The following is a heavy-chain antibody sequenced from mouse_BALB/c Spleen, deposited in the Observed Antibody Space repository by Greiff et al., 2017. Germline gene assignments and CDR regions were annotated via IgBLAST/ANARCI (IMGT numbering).Heavy chain of an antibody. J-gene: IGHJ4*01. V-gene: IGHV5-9-4*01. CDR1: GFTFSSYA. Sequence: EVKVVESGGGLVKPGGSLKLSCAASGFTFSSYAMSWVRQSPEKRLEWVAEISSGGSYTYYPDTVTGRFTISRDNAKNTLYLEMSSLRSEDTAMYYCAREETTVNAMDYWGQGTSVTVSS. CDR3: AREETTVNAMDY. CDR2: ISSGGSYT. D-gene: IGHD1-1*01.